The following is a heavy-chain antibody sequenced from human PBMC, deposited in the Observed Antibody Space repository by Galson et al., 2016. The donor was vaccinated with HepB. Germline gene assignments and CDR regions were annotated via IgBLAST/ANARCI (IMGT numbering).Heavy chain of an antibody. CDR3: ARDLFGIGAPDYYGMDV. J-gene: IGHJ6*02. Sequence: SVKVSCKAFGYTFTGNFMHWVRQAPGQGLEWMGWINPNSGGTNYAQKFQGWVTMTRDTSISTAYLEVSRLRSDDTAVYYCARDLFGIGAPDYYGMDVWGQGTTVTVSS. CDR2: INPNSGGT. CDR1: GYTFTGNF. D-gene: IGHD6-6*01. V-gene: IGHV1-2*04.